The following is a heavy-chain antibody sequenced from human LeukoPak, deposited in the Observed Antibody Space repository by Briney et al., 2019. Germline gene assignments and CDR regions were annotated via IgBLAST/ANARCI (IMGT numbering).Heavy chain of an antibody. CDR1: GGSISSSSYY. J-gene: IGHJ4*01. V-gene: IGHV4-39*02. CDR2: IYYSGST. CDR3: ARDSCSSNSCSFDY. Sequence: PSETLSLTCTVSGGSISSSSYYWGWIRQPPGKGLEWIGSIYYSGSTYYNPSLKSRVTISVDTSKNQFSLNLTSVTAADTAMYSCARDSCSSNSCSFDYWGLGTLVTVSS. D-gene: IGHD2-2*01.